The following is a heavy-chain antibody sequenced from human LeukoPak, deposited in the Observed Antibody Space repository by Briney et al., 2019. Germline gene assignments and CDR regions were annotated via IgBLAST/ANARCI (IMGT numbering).Heavy chain of an antibody. V-gene: IGHV3-9*01. Sequence: GRSLRLSCAASGLTFDDYAMHWVRQVPGKGLEWVSGISWNGGSIVYADSVKGRFTISRDNAKNSLYLQMNSLRAEDTALYYCAKDRTYSGWNSFDYWGQGTLVTVSS. CDR3: AKDRTYSGWNSFDY. D-gene: IGHD5-12*01. CDR2: ISWNGGSI. J-gene: IGHJ4*02. CDR1: GLTFDDYA.